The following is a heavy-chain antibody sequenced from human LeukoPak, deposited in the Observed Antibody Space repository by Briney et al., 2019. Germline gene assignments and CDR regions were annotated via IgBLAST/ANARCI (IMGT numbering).Heavy chain of an antibody. CDR1: GYTFTSYD. J-gene: IGHJ6*03. CDR3: ARGVDTAMVTYGLSYYYYMDV. D-gene: IGHD5-18*01. V-gene: IGHV1-8*01. Sequence: ASLKLSCTASGYTFTSYDINWVRQAPGQGLEWMGWMNPNSGNTGYAQKFQGRVTMTRNTSISTAYMELSSLRSEDTAVYYCARGVDTAMVTYGLSYYYYMDVWGKGTTVTISS. CDR2: MNPNSGNT.